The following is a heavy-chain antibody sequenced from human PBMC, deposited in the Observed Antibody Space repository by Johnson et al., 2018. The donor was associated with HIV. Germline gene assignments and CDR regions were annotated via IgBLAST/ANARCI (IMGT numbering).Heavy chain of an antibody. D-gene: IGHD1-26*01. J-gene: IGHJ3*02. V-gene: IGHV3-74*01. CDR3: ARVKRSGTYYRDAFDI. CDR1: GFTFSSYW. CDR2: INSDGSST. Sequence: EVQLVESGGGLVQPGGSLRLSCAASGFTFSSYWMHWVRQAPGKGLVWVSRINSDGSSTSYADSVKGRFTIARDNAKNTLYLQMNSLRAEDTAVYYCARVKRSGTYYRDAFDIWGQGTMVTVSS.